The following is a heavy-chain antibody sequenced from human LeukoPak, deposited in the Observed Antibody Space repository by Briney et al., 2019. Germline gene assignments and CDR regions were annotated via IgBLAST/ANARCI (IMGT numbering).Heavy chain of an antibody. D-gene: IGHD3-9*01. CDR3: ATAKSMTGGAFDI. CDR1: GITFNNAW. J-gene: IGHJ3*02. V-gene: IGHV3-15*01. Sequence: GGSLRLSCAASGITFNNAWMSWVRQAPGKGLEWVGRIKSKSDGGTTDYAAPVKGRFTMSRDDSKTTQYLQMNSLKPEDTGVYYCATAKSMTGGAFDIWGQGTMVTVSS. CDR2: IKSKSDGGTT.